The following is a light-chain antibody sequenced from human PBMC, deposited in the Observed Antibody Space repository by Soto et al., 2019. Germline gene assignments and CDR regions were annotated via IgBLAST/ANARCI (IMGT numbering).Light chain of an antibody. Sequence: DIQVTQYPSSLSASVGDRVTITCRASQGINNYLAWYQQKPGEIPKLLIYAASTLESGIPPRFSASGSGTDFTLTITTLQTEDVATYYCQRYYNAPFTFGGGTRVEVK. CDR1: QGINNY. J-gene: IGKJ4*01. V-gene: IGKV1-27*01. CDR2: AAS. CDR3: QRYYNAPFT.